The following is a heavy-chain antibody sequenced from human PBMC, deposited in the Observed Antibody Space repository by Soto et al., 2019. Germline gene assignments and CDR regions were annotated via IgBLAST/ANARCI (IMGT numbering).Heavy chain of an antibody. Sequence: QVQLVESGGGMVQPGTSLRLSCAVSGFTFSTYDMHWVRQAPGKGLEWVAVVSYDTAYENYADSVKGRFTIPRDNSKNILYLQMNSLRAEDTAVYYCAKVSISKSSAVTFDSWGRGTLVTVSS. D-gene: IGHD2-15*01. V-gene: IGHV3-30*18. CDR3: AKVSISKSSAVTFDS. CDR1: GFTFSTYD. CDR2: VSYDTAYE. J-gene: IGHJ4*02.